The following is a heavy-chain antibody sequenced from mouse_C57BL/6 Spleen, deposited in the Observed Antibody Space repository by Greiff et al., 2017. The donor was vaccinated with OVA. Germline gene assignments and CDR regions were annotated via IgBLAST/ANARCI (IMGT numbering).Heavy chain of an antibody. CDR3: AKDYGSSYGWYFDV. J-gene: IGHJ1*03. Sequence: VQLQQSGAELVKPGASVKLSCKASGYTFTSYWMHWVKQRPGQGLEWIGMIHPNSGSTNYNEKFKSKATLTVDKSSSTAYMQLSSLTSEDSAVYYCAKDYGSSYGWYFDVWGTGTTVTVSS. CDR2: IHPNSGST. V-gene: IGHV1-64*01. D-gene: IGHD1-1*01. CDR1: GYTFTSYW.